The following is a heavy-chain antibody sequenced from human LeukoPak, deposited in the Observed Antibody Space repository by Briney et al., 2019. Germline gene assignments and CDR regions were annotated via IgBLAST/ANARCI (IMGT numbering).Heavy chain of an antibody. V-gene: IGHV4-38-2*01. Sequence: SETLSLTCAVSGYSISIAYYWGWIQQPPGKGLEWIGSIHHSGSTYYNPSLKSRVTISLDTSKNHFSLQLSSVTAADTAVYFCAREKVGASGGNTFDYWGQGTLVTASS. CDR2: IHHSGST. CDR3: AREKVGASGGNTFDY. J-gene: IGHJ4*02. CDR1: GYSISIAYY. D-gene: IGHD1-26*01.